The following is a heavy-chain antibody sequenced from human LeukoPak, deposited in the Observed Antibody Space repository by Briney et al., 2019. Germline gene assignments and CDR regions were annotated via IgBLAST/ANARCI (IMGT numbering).Heavy chain of an antibody. Sequence: PSETLSLTCTVSGGSISSYYWSWIRQPAGKGLEWIGRIYTSGSTNYNPSLKSRVTMSVDTSKNQFSLKLSSVTAADTAVYYCAAHTATDSRGRWFDPWGQGTLVIVSS. CDR3: AAHTATDSRGRWFDP. D-gene: IGHD3-10*01. CDR2: IYTSGST. V-gene: IGHV4-4*07. J-gene: IGHJ5*02. CDR1: GGSISSYY.